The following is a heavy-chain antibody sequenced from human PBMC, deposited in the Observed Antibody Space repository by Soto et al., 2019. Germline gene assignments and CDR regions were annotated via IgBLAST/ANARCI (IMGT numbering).Heavy chain of an antibody. CDR3: AKASIAVAGTTWFDP. Sequence: GGSLRLSCAASGFTFSSYGMHWVRQAPGKGLEWVAVISYDGSNKCYADSVKGRFTISRDNSKNTLYLQMNSLRAEDTAVYYCAKASIAVAGTTWFDPWGQGTLVTVSS. CDR1: GFTFSSYG. V-gene: IGHV3-30*18. D-gene: IGHD6-19*01. J-gene: IGHJ5*02. CDR2: ISYDGSNK.